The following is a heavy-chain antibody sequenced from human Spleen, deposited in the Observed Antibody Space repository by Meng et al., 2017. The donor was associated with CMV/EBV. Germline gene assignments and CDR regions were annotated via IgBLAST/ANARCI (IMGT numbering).Heavy chain of an antibody. V-gene: IGHV5-51*01. CDR2: IYPGDSDT. CDR3: ARHRRSLYYYYYGMDV. J-gene: IGHJ6*02. Sequence: GESLKISCKGSGYSFTSYWIGWVRQMPGKGLEWMGIIYPGDSDTRYNPSFQGQVTISADKSISTAYLQWSSLKASDTAMYYCARHRRSLYYYYYGMDVWGQGTTVTVSS. CDR1: GYSFTSYW.